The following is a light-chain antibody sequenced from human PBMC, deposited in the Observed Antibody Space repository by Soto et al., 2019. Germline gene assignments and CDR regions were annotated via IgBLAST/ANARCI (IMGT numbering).Light chain of an antibody. CDR1: SGEVGGYNL. CDR3: CSYAGNSEV. CDR2: EVT. V-gene: IGLV2-23*02. J-gene: IGLJ1*01. Sequence: QSVLTQPASVSGSPGQSITIPCTGTSGEVGGYNLVSWYQQHPGKAPKLMIYEVTERPSGVSNRFSGSKSGNTASLTISGLQPDDEADYYCCSYAGNSEVFGTGTKVTV.